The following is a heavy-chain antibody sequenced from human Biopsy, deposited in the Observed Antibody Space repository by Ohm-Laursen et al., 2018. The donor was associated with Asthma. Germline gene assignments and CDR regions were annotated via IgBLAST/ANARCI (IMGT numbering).Heavy chain of an antibody. J-gene: IGHJ6*02. D-gene: IGHD3-9*01. Sequence: TLSLTCSLSGGSGGYMKSGNYYWGWIRQPPGKGLEWIGSIYYSGTTYYNPSLKSRVTVSADIFKNQFSLILTSVTGADTAVYYCARMNTLIQAANYFSYAVDVWGQGTTVTVSS. CDR1: GGSGGYMKSGNYY. CDR2: IYYSGTT. CDR3: ARMNTLIQAANYFSYAVDV. V-gene: IGHV4-39*01.